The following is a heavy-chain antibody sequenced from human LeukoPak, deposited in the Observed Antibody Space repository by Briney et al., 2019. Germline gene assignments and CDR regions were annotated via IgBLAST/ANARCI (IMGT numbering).Heavy chain of an antibody. V-gene: IGHV3-30-3*01. CDR2: ISYDGSNK. D-gene: IGHD6-19*01. J-gene: IGHJ4*02. CDR1: GFTFSSYA. CDR3: ARVVSSGWYSFDY. Sequence: GGSLRLSCVASGFTFSSYAMHWVRQAPGKGLEWVAVISYDGSNKYYADSVKGRFTISRDNSKNTPYLQMNSLRADDTAVYYCARVVSSGWYSFDYWGQGTLLTVSS.